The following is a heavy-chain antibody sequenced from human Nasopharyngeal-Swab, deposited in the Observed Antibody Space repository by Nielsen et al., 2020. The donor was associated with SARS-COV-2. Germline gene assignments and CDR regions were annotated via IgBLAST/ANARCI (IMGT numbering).Heavy chain of an antibody. J-gene: IGHJ5*02. Sequence: ASVKVSCKASGYAFTTFGISWVRQAPGQGLEWMGWISPNNGGTKYAQRFQGRVTMTTDTSTTTAYMEFWGLRSDDTAMFYCARDWFHSGGHYDDSFEPWGQGTLVIVSS. CDR2: ISPNNGGT. V-gene: IGHV1-18*04. D-gene: IGHD3-22*01. CDR1: GYAFTTFG. CDR3: ARDWFHSGGHYDDSFEP.